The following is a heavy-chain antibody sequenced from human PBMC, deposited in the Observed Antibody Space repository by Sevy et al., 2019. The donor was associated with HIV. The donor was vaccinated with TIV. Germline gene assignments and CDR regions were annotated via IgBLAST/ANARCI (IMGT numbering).Heavy chain of an antibody. J-gene: IGHJ4*02. CDR1: VFTFSSYA. D-gene: IGHD2-15*01. Sequence: GGSLRLSCAASVFTFSSYAMSWVRQAPGKGLEWVSAISGSGGSTYYADSVKGRFTIPSDNSKNTLYLQMNSVRAEDTAVYYCAKPGVVVVAANSFDYWGQGTLVTVSS. CDR3: AKPGVVVVAANSFDY. V-gene: IGHV3-23*01. CDR2: ISGSGGST.